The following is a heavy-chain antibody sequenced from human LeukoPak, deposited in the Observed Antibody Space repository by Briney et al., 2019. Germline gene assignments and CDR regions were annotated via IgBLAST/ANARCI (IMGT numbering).Heavy chain of an antibody. CDR1: RFTFSSYA. J-gene: IGHJ3*02. Sequence: PGGSLRLSCTASRFTFSSYAINWLRHAPGKGLEWLSGISGSSTYYADSVKGRFTISRDNSQNTLYLQMNSLRAEDTAVYYCARLVRDIVVVPAANDAFDIWGQGTMVTVSS. V-gene: IGHV3-23*01. CDR2: ISGSST. D-gene: IGHD2-2*01. CDR3: ARLVRDIVVVPAANDAFDI.